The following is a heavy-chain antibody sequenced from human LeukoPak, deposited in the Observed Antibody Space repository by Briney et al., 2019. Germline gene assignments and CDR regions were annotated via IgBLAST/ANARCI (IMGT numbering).Heavy chain of an antibody. CDR3: ANPLSPVVVITPYYYGMDV. CDR2: ISGSGGST. D-gene: IGHD3-22*01. V-gene: IGHV3-23*01. Sequence: GGSLRLSCAASGFTFSSYAMSWVRQAPGKGLEWVSAISGSGGSTYYADSVKGRFTISRDNSKNTLYLQMNSLRAEDTAVYYCANPLSPVVVITPYYYGMDVWGQGTTVTVSS. CDR1: GFTFSSYA. J-gene: IGHJ6*02.